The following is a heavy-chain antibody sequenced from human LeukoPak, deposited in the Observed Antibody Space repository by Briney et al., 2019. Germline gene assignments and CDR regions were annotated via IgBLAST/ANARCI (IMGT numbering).Heavy chain of an antibody. D-gene: IGHD5-18*01. CDR2: IIPIFGTA. Sequence: PVKVSCKASGGTFSSYAISWVRQAPGQGLEWMGRIIPIFGTANYAQKFQGRVTITTDESTSTAYMELSSLRSEDTAVYYCARTPHYVWSGDSYGETLFDYWCQGTLVTVSS. V-gene: IGHV1-69*05. CDR3: ARTPHYVWSGDSYGETLFDY. CDR1: GGTFSSYA. J-gene: IGHJ4*02.